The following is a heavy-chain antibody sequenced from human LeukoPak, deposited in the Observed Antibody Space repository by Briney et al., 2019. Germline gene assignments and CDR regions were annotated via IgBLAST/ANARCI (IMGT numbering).Heavy chain of an antibody. V-gene: IGHV3-74*01. CDR1: GFTFSSYS. D-gene: IGHD6-6*01. Sequence: GGSLRLSCAASGFTFSSYSMNWVRQAPGKGLLWVSRINGEGRSKSHADSVKGRFTFSRDNSMNTLYLQMNTLRADDTVVYYCARLQSSSSHTSFDYWGQGTLVTVSS. CDR3: ARLQSSSSHTSFDY. J-gene: IGHJ4*02. CDR2: INGEGRSK.